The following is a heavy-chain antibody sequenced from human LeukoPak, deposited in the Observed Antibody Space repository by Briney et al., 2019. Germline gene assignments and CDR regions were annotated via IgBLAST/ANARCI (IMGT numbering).Heavy chain of an antibody. CDR2: INPNSGGT. J-gene: IGHJ6*02. CDR3: AATPGYYYYGMDV. D-gene: IGHD2-15*01. Sequence: ASVKVSCKASGYTFTGYYTHWVRQAPGQGLEWMGWINPNSGGTNYAQKFQGRVTMTRDTSISTAYMELSRLRSDDTAVYYCAATPGYYYYGMDVWGQGTTVNVSS. CDR1: GYTFTGYY. V-gene: IGHV1-2*02.